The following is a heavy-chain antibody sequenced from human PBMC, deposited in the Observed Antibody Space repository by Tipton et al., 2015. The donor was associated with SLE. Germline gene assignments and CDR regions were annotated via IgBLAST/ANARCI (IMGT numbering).Heavy chain of an antibody. J-gene: IGHJ3*02. CDR1: GGSISSYY. V-gene: IGHV4-59*01. CDR2: IYYSGST. Sequence: TLSLTCTVSGGSISSYYWSWIRQPPGKGLEWIGNIYYSGSTNYNPSLKSRVTISVDTSKNQFSLKLSSVTAADTAVYYCARELAVRGVDAFDIWGQGTMVTVSS. D-gene: IGHD3-10*01. CDR3: ARELAVRGVDAFDI.